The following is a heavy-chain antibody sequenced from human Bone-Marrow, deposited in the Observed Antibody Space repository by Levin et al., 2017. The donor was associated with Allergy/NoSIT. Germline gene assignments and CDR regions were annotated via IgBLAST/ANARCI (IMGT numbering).Heavy chain of an antibody. V-gene: IGHV4-59*08. CDR3: ARQKLDSSGWYGIDY. CDR1: GGSISSYY. Sequence: PSETLSLTCTVSGGSISSYYWSWIRQPPGKGLEWIGYIYYSGSTNYNPSLKSRVTISVDTSKNQFSLKLSSVTAADTAVYYCARQKLDSSGWYGIDYWGQGTLVTVSS. CDR2: IYYSGST. D-gene: IGHD6-19*01. J-gene: IGHJ4*02.